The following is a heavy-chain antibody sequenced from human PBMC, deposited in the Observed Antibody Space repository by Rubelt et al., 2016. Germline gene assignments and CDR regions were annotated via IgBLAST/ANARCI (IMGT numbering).Heavy chain of an antibody. D-gene: IGHD5-24*01. V-gene: IGHV4-34*01. Sequence: QVQLQQWGAGLLKPSETLSLTCAVYGGSFSGYYWSWIRQPPGKGLEWIGEINHSGSTNYNPFLKSRVTISVETSRNQFSLKLSSVTAADTAVYYCARGVVEMATSFDYWGQGTLVTVSS. J-gene: IGHJ4*02. CDR3: ARGVVEMATSFDY. CDR1: GGSFSGYY. CDR2: INHSGST.